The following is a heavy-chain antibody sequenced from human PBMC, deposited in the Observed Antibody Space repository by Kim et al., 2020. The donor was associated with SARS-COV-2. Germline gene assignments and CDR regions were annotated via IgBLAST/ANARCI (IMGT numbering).Heavy chain of an antibody. CDR1: GFTFGDYA. CDR2: IRSKAYGGTT. V-gene: IGHV3-49*04. J-gene: IGHJ6*02. CDR3: TRAPRLAARLNMDV. D-gene: IGHD6-6*01. Sequence: GGSLRLSCTASGFTFGDYAMSWVRQAPGKGLEWVGFIRSKAYGGTTEYAASVKGRFTISRDDSKSIAYLQMNSLKTEDTAVYYCTRAPRLAARLNMDVWGQGTTVTVSS.